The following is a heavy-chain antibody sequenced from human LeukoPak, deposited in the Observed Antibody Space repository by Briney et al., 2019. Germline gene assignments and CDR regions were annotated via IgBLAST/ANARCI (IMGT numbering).Heavy chain of an antibody. Sequence: GGSLRLSCAASGFTFSSYGMHWVRQAPGKGLEWVAVISYDGSNKYYADSVKGRFTISRDNSKNTLYLQMNSLRAEDTAVYYCAEDGCTNGVCSRGYFDYWGRGTLVTVSS. V-gene: IGHV3-30*18. J-gene: IGHJ4*02. CDR2: ISYDGSNK. CDR1: GFTFSSYG. D-gene: IGHD2-8*01. CDR3: AEDGCTNGVCSRGYFDY.